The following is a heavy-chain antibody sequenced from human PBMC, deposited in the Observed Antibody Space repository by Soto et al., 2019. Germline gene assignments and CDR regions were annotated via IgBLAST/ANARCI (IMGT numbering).Heavy chain of an antibody. CDR3: AKDTFYYSSSGYYVFDD. CDR2: ISHDGSNE. Sequence: QVQLVESGGGVVQPGRSLRLSCVVSGFSFSSYGIHWVRQAPGKGLEWVAGISHDGSNEHYVDSVKGRFTISRDNSKNPLFLQMDSLIVDDTAAYYCAKDTFYYSSSGYYVFDDWGQGTLSPSPQ. CDR1: GFSFSSYG. J-gene: IGHJ4*02. V-gene: IGHV3-30*18. D-gene: IGHD3-22*01.